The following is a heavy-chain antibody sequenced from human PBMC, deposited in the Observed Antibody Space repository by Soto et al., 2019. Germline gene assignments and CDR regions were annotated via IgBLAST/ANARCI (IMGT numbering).Heavy chain of an antibody. CDR1: GDSINSDKYY. J-gene: IGHJ4*02. D-gene: IGHD2-8*01. CDR3: AGLEGMATISYYFDF. Sequence: PSDTLSLTCSVSGDSINSDKYYWGWIRQPPGKGLEWIGSIYYRGNTYYNPSLQTRVTISLDKSKSQFSLKLNSVTAANTAVYFSAGLEGMATISYYFDFWGQGALVNVSS. CDR2: IYYRGNT. V-gene: IGHV4-39*01.